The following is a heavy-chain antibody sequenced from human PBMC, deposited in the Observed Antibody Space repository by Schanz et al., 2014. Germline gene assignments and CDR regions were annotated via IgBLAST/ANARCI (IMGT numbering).Heavy chain of an antibody. V-gene: IGHV3-66*01. CDR3: AKRCSSTSCSHGAFDI. Sequence: EVQLVESGGGLVQPGGSLRLSCAASGFTVSNNYMSWVRQAPGKGLECVSIIYSDGSTYYVDSVKGRFIISRDNSKNTVYLQMNSLRDEDTAMYYCAKRCSSTSCSHGAFDIWGQGTMVTVSS. D-gene: IGHD2-2*01. J-gene: IGHJ3*02. CDR2: IYSDGST. CDR1: GFTVSNNY.